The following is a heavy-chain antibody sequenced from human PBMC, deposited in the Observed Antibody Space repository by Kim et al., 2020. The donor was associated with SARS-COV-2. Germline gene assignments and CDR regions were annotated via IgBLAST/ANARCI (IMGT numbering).Heavy chain of an antibody. D-gene: IGHD6-19*01. V-gene: IGHV1-69*13. J-gene: IGHJ4*02. Sequence: SVKVSCKASGGTFSSYAISWVRQAPGQGLEWMGGIIPIFGTANYAQKFQGRVTITADESTSTAYMELSSLRSEDTAVYYCARALGSGSGWYGADYWGQGTLVTVSS. CDR1: GGTFSSYA. CDR2: IIPIFGTA. CDR3: ARALGSGSGWYGADY.